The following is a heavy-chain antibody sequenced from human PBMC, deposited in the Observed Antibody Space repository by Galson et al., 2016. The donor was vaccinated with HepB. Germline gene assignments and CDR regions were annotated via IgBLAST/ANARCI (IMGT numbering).Heavy chain of an antibody. CDR1: GGSLTDLY. CDR2: ISHRATT. D-gene: IGHD3-10*01. J-gene: IGHJ1*01. Sequence: SETLSLTCGVNGGSLTDLYWSWIRQSPGKGLEWIGEISHRATTNYNPSFKSRVTLSVDTSKNHVSLRLSSVTAADTAVYFCAREEFFQFWGQGTLVTVSS. V-gene: IGHV4-34*01. CDR3: AREEFFQF.